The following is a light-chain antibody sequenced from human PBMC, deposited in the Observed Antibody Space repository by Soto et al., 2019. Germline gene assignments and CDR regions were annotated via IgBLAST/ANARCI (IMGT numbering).Light chain of an antibody. Sequence: DIQMTHPPSTLSGSVLNIVTITCRASQAISSGLASYQQKPGKAPKLLIYKASTLKSGVPSRFSGSGSGTEFTLTISTLQPEDFATYYCQKLNSYPRTFGQGTKVDIK. V-gene: IGKV1-5*03. CDR3: QKLNSYPRT. J-gene: IGKJ2*01. CDR2: KAS. CDR1: QAISSG.